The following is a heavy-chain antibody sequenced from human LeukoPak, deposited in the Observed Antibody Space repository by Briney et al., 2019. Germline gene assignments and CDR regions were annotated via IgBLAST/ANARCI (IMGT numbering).Heavy chain of an antibody. V-gene: IGHV4-61*02. CDR1: GGSINSGTDY. CDR2: IYTSGST. Sequence: SETLSLTCTVSGGSINSGTDYWTWIRQPAGRGLEWIGRIYTSGSTNYNPSLKSRVTISVYTSTNQFSLKLRSVTAADTAVYYCAREGDQHLDGRYYYFDYWGQGTLVTVSS. CDR3: AREGDQHLDGRYYYFDY. J-gene: IGHJ4*02. D-gene: IGHD3-10*01.